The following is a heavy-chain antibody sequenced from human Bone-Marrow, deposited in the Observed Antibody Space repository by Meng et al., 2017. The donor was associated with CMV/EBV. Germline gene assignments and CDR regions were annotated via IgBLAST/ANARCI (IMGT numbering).Heavy chain of an antibody. J-gene: IGHJ4*02. V-gene: IGHV3-30*04. CDR1: GFTFRSYA. CDR2: ISYDGSNK. Sequence: GESLKISCAASGFTFRSYAMHWVRQAPGQGLGWVAVISYDGSNKYHSDSVKGRFTISRDNSKSTLYLQMHSLRAEDTAVYYCARDDTPYGYSFSSIDYWGQGTLVTVSS. CDR3: ARDDTPYGYSFSSIDY. D-gene: IGHD5-18*01.